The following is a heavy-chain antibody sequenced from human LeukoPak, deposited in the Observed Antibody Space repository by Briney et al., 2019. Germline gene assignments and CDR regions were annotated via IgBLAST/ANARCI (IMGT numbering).Heavy chain of an antibody. D-gene: IGHD6-19*01. CDR1: GGSISSYY. J-gene: IGHJ4*02. CDR3: ARAGSGWYLGY. V-gene: IGHV4-59*01. Sequence: SETLSLTCTVSGGSISSYYWSWIRQPPGKGLEWIGYIYYSGSTNYNPSLKSRVTISVDTSKNQFSLKLSSVTAADMAVYYCARAGSGWYLGYWGQGTLVTVSS. CDR2: IYYSGST.